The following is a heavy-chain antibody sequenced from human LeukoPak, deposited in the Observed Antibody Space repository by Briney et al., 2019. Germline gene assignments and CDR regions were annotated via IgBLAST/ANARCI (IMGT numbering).Heavy chain of an antibody. Sequence: ASVKVSCKASGGTFSSYAISWVRQAPGQGLEWMGGIIPIFGTANYAQKFQGRVTITADKSTSTACMELSSLRSEDTAVYYCARDNSVRDEAWWFNPWGQGTLVTVSS. V-gene: IGHV1-69*06. J-gene: IGHJ5*02. D-gene: IGHD5-24*01. CDR2: IIPIFGTA. CDR1: GGTFSSYA. CDR3: ARDNSVRDEAWWFNP.